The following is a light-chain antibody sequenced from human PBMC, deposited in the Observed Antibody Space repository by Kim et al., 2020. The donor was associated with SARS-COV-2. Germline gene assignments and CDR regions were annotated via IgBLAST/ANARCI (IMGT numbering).Light chain of an antibody. CDR1: KLGDKY. Sequence: SYELTQPPSVSVSPGQAASITCSVDKLGDKYACWYQQKPGQSPVLVMYQDNKRPSGIPERFSGSNSGNTATLTISGTQAMDEADYYCQAWDSSTGVFGGG. J-gene: IGLJ2*01. CDR3: QAWDSSTGV. CDR2: QDN. V-gene: IGLV3-1*01.